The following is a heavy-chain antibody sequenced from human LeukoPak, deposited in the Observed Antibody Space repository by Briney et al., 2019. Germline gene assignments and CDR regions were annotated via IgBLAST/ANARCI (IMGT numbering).Heavy chain of an antibody. CDR1: GGSISSYY. J-gene: IGHJ3*02. Sequence: PSETLSLTCTVSGGSISSYYWSWIRQPAGKGLEWIGRIYTSGSTNYNPSLKSRVTMSVDTSKNQFSLKLSSVTAADTAVYYCARDLGATTVTKSGNAFDIWGQGTMVTVSP. CDR3: ARDLGATTVTKSGNAFDI. D-gene: IGHD4-17*01. CDR2: IYTSGST. V-gene: IGHV4-4*07.